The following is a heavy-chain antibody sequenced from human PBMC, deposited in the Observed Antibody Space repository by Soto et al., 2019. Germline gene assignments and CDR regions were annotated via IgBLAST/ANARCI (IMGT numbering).Heavy chain of an antibody. V-gene: IGHV4-59*01. Sequence: SETLSLTCTVSGGSISSYYWGWIRQPPGKGLEWIGYIYYSGSTNYNPSLKSRVTISVDTSKNQFSLKLSSVTAADTAVYYCAGLIVATKEGGFDYWGQGTLVTVSS. J-gene: IGHJ4*02. CDR2: IYYSGST. D-gene: IGHD5-12*01. CDR3: AGLIVATKEGGFDY. CDR1: GGSISSYY.